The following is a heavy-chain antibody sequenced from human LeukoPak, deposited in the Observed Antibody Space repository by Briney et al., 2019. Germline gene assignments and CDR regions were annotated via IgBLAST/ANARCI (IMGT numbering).Heavy chain of an antibody. J-gene: IGHJ4*02. D-gene: IGHD6-6*01. CDR1: GFTFSNAW. CDR3: TTEGFIAAPTFDY. CDR2: IKSKTDGGTT. V-gene: IGHV3-15*07. Sequence: GGSLRLSCAAAGFTFSNAWMNWVRQAPGKGLEWVGRIKSKTDGGTTDYAAPVKGRFTISRDDSKNTLYLQMNSLKTEDTAVYYCTTEGFIAAPTFDYWGQGTLVTVSS.